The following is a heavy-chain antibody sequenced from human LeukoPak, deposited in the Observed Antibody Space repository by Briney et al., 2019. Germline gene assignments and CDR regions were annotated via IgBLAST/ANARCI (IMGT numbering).Heavy chain of an antibody. D-gene: IGHD6-13*01. CDR2: IYYSGTT. CDR3: ARDSRQQLVQD. Sequence: SQTLSLTCTVSGHSISGSGYYWNWIRQHPDKGLEWIGYIYYSGTTYYNPSLKSRVTMSVDTSKNQFSLKLSSVTAADTAVYYCARDSRQQLVQDWGQGTLVTVSS. V-gene: IGHV4-31*03. J-gene: IGHJ4*02. CDR1: GHSISGSGYY.